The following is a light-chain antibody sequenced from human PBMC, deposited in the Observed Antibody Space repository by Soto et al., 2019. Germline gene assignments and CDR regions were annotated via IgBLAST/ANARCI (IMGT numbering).Light chain of an antibody. CDR3: HEYNDWPPVT. V-gene: IGKV3-15*01. CDR1: QSASGN. CDR2: GAS. J-gene: IGKJ4*01. Sequence: EIVMPHSPATLSASPGERATLSCRSSQSASGNLAWYQQKPGQAPRRLIYGASTRATGIPPRFSGSGSGTDFSLTMTSLQSEGFAVYYCHEYNDWPPVTFGGGTKVESK.